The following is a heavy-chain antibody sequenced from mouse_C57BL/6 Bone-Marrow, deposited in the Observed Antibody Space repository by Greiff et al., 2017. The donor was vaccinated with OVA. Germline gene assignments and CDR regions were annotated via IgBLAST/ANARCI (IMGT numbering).Heavy chain of an antibody. CDR1: GYAFTNYL. J-gene: IGHJ4*01. Sequence: QVQLQQSGAELVRPGTSVKVSCKASGYAFTNYLIAWVKQRPGQGLEWIGVINPGSGGTNYNEKFKGKATLTADKSSSTAYMQLSSLTSEDSAVYFCARSRGLLWVPRYAMDYWGQGTSVTVSS. CDR3: ARSRGLLWVPRYAMDY. D-gene: IGHD1-1*02. V-gene: IGHV1-54*01. CDR2: INPGSGGT.